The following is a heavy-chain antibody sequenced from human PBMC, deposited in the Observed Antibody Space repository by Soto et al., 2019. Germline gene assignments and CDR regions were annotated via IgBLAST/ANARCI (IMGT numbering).Heavy chain of an antibody. CDR1: GVSISTTTYY. Sequence: QVHLQESGPGLVEPSETLSLTCTVSGVSISTTTYYWGWIRQPPGKGLEWIGSVYYSGTTYYNPSLKSRVTISVDTSKNHFSLALSSLTAADTAIYYGARHGRRWMDTHFFWGQGTLAPVSS. D-gene: IGHD5-18*01. CDR2: VYYSGTT. CDR3: ARHGRRWMDTHFF. J-gene: IGHJ4*02. V-gene: IGHV4-39*01.